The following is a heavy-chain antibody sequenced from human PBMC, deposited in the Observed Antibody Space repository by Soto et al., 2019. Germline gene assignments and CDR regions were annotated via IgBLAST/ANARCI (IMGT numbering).Heavy chain of an antibody. CDR3: ASLYSSGWYFDAFDI. CDR1: GGSISSYY. CDR2: IYYSGST. J-gene: IGHJ3*02. V-gene: IGHV4-59*08. Sequence: SETLSLTCTVSGGSISSYYWSWIRQPPGKGLEWIGYIYYSGSTNYNPSLKSRVTISVDTSKNQFSLKLSSVTAADTAVYYCASLYSSGWYFDAFDIWGQGTMVTVSS. D-gene: IGHD6-19*01.